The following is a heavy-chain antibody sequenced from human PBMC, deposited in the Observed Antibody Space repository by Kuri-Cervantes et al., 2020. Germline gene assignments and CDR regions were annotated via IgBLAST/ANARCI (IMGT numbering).Heavy chain of an antibody. V-gene: IGHV3-74*01. J-gene: IGHJ4*02. Sequence: GESLKISCAASGFIFRNYWMNWVRQAPGKGLVWVSVISTDGTNTTYADSVEGRFTISRDNSKNTLYLQMNSLRVEDTAVYYCAKDIGSGSYYYFDYWGQGTLVTVSS. D-gene: IGHD1-26*01. CDR1: GFIFRNYW. CDR3: AKDIGSGSYYYFDY. CDR2: ISTDGTNT.